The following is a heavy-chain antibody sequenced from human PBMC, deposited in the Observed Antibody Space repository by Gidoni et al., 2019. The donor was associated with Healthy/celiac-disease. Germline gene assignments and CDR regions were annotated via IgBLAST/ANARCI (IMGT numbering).Heavy chain of an antibody. CDR2: VYYRGTT. D-gene: IGHD6-13*01. CDR3: ARDIRYSSSWSHFDF. V-gene: IGHV4-39*07. J-gene: IGHJ4*02. CDR1: GDPVRNPDYY. Sequence: LQLQESGPRLVKPSETLSLSCTVSGDPVRNPDYYWGWVRQPPGKGLEWIGTVYYRGTTYYNPSLKSRVTILVHTSLNQFSLRLSSVTAADTAIYYCARDIRYSSSWSHFDFWGQGTLATVSP.